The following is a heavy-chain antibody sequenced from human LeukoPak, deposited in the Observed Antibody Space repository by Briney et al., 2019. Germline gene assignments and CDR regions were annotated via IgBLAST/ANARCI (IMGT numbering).Heavy chain of an antibody. CDR2: IYTSGST. V-gene: IGHV4-61*02. D-gene: IGHD2-21*02. Sequence: SQTLSLTCTVSGGSISSGSYYWSWIRQPAGKGLEWIGRIYTSGSTNYNPSLKSRATISVDTSENQFSLKLSSVTAADTAVYYCAREGGGYCGGDCYSYYFDYWGQGTLVTVSS. J-gene: IGHJ4*02. CDR3: AREGGGYCGGDCYSYYFDY. CDR1: GGSISSGSYY.